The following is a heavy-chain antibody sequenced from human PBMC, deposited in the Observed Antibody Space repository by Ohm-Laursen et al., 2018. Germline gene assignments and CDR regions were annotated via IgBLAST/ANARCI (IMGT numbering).Heavy chain of an antibody. V-gene: IGHV3-23*01. D-gene: IGHD3-10*01. CDR2: ISASGVRT. CDR1: GFTFSNYA. CDR3: AKGDNFGFRGNFDC. Sequence: SLRLSCAASGFTFSNYAMSWVRQAPGKGLEWVSVISASGVRTFYADSVKGRFSISRDNSKNTLYLQMNSLRAEDTAVYYCAKGDNFGFRGNFDCWGQGALVTVSS. J-gene: IGHJ4*02.